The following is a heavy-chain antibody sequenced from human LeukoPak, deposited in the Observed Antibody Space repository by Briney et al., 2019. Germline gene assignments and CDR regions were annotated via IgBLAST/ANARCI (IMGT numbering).Heavy chain of an antibody. CDR2: FDPEDGET. J-gene: IGHJ4*02. CDR1: GYTLTELS. Sequence: ASVKVSCKVSGYTLTELSMHWVRQAPGKGLEWMGGFDPEDGETIYAQKFRGRVTMTEVTSTDTAYMELSSLRSEDTAVYYCATLPYNSQGFDYWGQGTLVTVSS. CDR3: ATLPYNSQGFDY. V-gene: IGHV1-24*01. D-gene: IGHD1-14*01.